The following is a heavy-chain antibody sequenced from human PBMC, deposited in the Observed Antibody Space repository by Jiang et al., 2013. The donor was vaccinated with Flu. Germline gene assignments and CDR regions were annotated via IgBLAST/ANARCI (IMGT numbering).Heavy chain of an antibody. J-gene: IGHJ4*02. CDR1: RGSISNRDYY. CDR2: IYFGGDT. D-gene: IGHD3-10*01. V-gene: IGHV4-39*07. CDR3: ASGMVQEVFXESLTS. Sequence: GPGLVKPSETLSLTCSVSRGSISNRDYYWAWIRQPPGGGLEWIASIYFGGDTFYSPSLKGRVSISVDTSKNHFSLNMKSVTAADTAVYFXASGMVQEVFXESLTSWGQGAKVHRLL.